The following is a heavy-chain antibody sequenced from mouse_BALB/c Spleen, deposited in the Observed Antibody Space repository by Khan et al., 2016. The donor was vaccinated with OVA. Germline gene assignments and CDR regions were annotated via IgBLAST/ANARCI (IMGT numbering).Heavy chain of an antibody. V-gene: IGHV14-3*02. CDR1: GFKIKDNY. D-gene: IGHD1-3*01. CDR2: IDTENGNT. Sequence: VQLQQSGAELVKPGASVKLSCTASGFKIKDNYIHWVKQRPEQGMEWSGRIDTENGNTKFDPKFKGQATITADTSYNTGYLQMSRLTSETTAVYYSTYSFLLSGMDYWGQGTSVTVSS. CDR3: TYSFLLSGMDY. J-gene: IGHJ4*01.